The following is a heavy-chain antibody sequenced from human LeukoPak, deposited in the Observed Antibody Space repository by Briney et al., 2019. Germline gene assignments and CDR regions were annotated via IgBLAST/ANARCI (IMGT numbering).Heavy chain of an antibody. CDR2: IYYSGST. J-gene: IGHJ3*01. CDR3: ARPSLDYGGIDAFDF. V-gene: IGHV4-59*08. Sequence: QTSETLSLTCTVSGGSISSYYWSWIRQPPGKGLEWIGFIYYSGSTNYNPSLKSRVTISVDTSKNQFSLKLSSVTAADTAVYYCARPSLDYGGIDAFDFWGQGTLVTVSS. D-gene: IGHD4-23*01. CDR1: GGSISSYY.